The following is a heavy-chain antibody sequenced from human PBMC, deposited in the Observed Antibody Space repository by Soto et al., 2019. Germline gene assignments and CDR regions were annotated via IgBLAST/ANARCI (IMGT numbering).Heavy chain of an antibody. V-gene: IGHV3-74*01. CDR3: VRGDGDRYDGHGYLGRH. J-gene: IGHJ4*02. D-gene: IGHD2-21*01. Sequence: EVQLVESGGGLVQPGGSLRLSCAASGFTFSIYWMHWVRQAPGKGLVWVSRMNMDGSRTSYADFAKGRFTISRDDAKSTVYLQMSNLRAEDTAVYYCVRGDGDRYDGHGYLGRHWGQGDLVTVSS. CDR2: MNMDGSRT. CDR1: GFTFSIYW.